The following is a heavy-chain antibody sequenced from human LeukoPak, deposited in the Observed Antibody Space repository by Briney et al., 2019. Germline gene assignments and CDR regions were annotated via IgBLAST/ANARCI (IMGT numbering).Heavy chain of an antibody. J-gene: IGHJ4*02. D-gene: IGHD3-22*01. CDR2: INHSGST. CDR1: GGSFSGYY. Sequence: RTSETLSLTCAVYGGSFSGYYWSWIRQPPGKGLEWIGEINHSGSTNYNPSLKSRVTISVDTSKNQFSLKLSSVTAADTAVYYCARGETYYYDSSGYRPVPFDCWGQGTLVTVSS. V-gene: IGHV4-34*01. CDR3: ARGETYYYDSSGYRPVPFDC.